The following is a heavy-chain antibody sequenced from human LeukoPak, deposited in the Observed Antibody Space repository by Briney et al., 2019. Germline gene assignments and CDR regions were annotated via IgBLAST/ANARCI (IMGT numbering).Heavy chain of an antibody. CDR1: GDSISSHY. CDR2: IYYSGGI. V-gene: IGHV4-59*08. D-gene: IGHD3-3*01. J-gene: IGHJ1*01. CDR3: AGAAYYDFWSGYYGSEYFQH. Sequence: SETLSLTCTVSGDSISSHYWSWIRQPPGKGLEWIGYIYYSGGINYNPSLNSRVTISVDTSKNQFSLKLSSVTAADTAVYYCAGAAYYDFWSGYYGSEYFQHWGQGTLVTVSS.